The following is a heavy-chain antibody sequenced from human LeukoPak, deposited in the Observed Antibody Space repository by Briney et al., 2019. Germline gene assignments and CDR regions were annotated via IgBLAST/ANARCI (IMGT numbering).Heavy chain of an antibody. J-gene: IGHJ6*03. CDR3: TTVRRHLPIVTLVRGEAEDYYCMDV. CDR1: GLHLRNAW. Sequence: KSGGSVPHLHAASGLHLRNAWMMWVRPAPGKGREWVGRIKRKTDGRPPHSAAPVKGRFSISRDASKHTLDLQISSRHAQDTVLYYWTTVRRHLPIVTLVRGEAEDYYCMDVWGKGTTVTISS. D-gene: IGHD3-10*01. V-gene: IGHV3-15*01. CDR2: IKRKTDGRPP.